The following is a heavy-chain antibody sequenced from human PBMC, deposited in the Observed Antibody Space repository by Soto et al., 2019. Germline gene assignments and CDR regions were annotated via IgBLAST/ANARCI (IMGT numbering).Heavy chain of an antibody. CDR2: ITGDGGDT. J-gene: IGHJ4*02. Sequence: PGGSLSLGSTAYRLTVIALVLHWVRQAAGKGLEWVSAITGDGGDTFHADSVRGRLTISRDNSRNTLYLQMDSLRAEDTALYYCAKGSATSRPYYFDSWCQGSLVS. V-gene: IGHV3-23*01. CDR1: RLTVIALV. CDR3: AKGSATSRPYYFDS.